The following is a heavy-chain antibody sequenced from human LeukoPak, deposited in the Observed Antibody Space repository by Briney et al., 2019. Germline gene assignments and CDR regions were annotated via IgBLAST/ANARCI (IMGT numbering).Heavy chain of an antibody. D-gene: IGHD2-8*01. CDR1: GFPFSDFS. CDR3: AKQSYARSLGE. Sequence: GGSLRLSCATSGFPFSDFSMSWVRQAPGKGLEWISTTNSGGTSTYYAESVKGRFTISGDNSKNTLYLQMSSLRVEDTAVYYCAKQSYARSLGEGGPGTLVSVSS. CDR2: TNSGGTST. V-gene: IGHV3-23*01. J-gene: IGHJ4*02.